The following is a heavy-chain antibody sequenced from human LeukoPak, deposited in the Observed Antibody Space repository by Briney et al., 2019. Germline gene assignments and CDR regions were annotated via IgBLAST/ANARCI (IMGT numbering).Heavy chain of an antibody. V-gene: IGHV4-61*02. D-gene: IGHD3-10*01. Sequence: SQTLSLTCTVSGGSISSGSYYWSWIRQPAGKGLEWIGRIYTSGSTNYNPSLKSRVTISVDTSRNQFSLKLSSVTAADTAVYYCARTRSSGSGYDYWGQGTLVTVSS. CDR1: GGSISSGSYY. CDR2: IYTSGST. CDR3: ARTRSSGSGYDY. J-gene: IGHJ4*02.